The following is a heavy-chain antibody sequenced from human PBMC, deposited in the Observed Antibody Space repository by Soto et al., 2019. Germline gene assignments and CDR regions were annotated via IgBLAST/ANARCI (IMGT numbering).Heavy chain of an antibody. CDR1: GGTFSSYA. V-gene: IGHV1-69*06. D-gene: IGHD4-17*01. Sequence: GXSVKVSCKASGGTFSSYAISWVRQAPGQGLEWMGGIIPIFGTANYAQKFQGRVTITADKSTSTAYMELSSLRSEDTAVYYCARPALDYGGNSNWFDPWGQGPLVTVSS. CDR2: IIPIFGTA. CDR3: ARPALDYGGNSNWFDP. J-gene: IGHJ5*02.